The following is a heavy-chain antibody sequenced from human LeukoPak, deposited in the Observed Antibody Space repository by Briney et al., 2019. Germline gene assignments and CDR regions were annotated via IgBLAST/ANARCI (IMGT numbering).Heavy chain of an antibody. CDR3: ARALNRHIGAFEY. V-gene: IGHV3-53*01. D-gene: IGHD4/OR15-4a*01. J-gene: IGHJ4*02. CDR1: GFTVSGDY. CDR2: IYADFDTT. Sequence: GGSLRLSCAVSGFTVSGDYMSWVRQAPGKGLEWVSVIYADFDTTDYADSVKGRFTISRDNSKNTLYLHMNSLRVEDAATYFCARALNRHIGAFEYWGQGALVIVSS.